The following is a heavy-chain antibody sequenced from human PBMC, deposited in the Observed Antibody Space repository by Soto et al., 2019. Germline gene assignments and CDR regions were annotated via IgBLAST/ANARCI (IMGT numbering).Heavy chain of an antibody. CDR2: IWYDGVNR. CDR1: GFTFSNFG. V-gene: IGHV3-33*01. D-gene: IGHD2-2*01. CDR3: VREDCSSHLCQSSEDFYYGMDV. Sequence: QVQLVESGGGVVQPGRSLRLSCEASGFTFSNFGMHWVRQAPGRGLEWVANIWYDGVNRYYADSVRGRFTVSRYNSKNRRHLEMTSVRAEDTAVYFCVREDCSSHLCQSSEDFYYGMDVWGQGTMVTVSS. J-gene: IGHJ6*02.